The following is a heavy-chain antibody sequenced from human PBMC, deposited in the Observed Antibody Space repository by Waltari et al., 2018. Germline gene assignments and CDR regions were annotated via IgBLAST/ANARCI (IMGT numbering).Heavy chain of an antibody. CDR3: ARVGTQPGDYYYGMDV. J-gene: IGHJ6*02. CDR2: INAGKGNT. CDR1: GYTFTSYA. V-gene: IGHV1-3*01. Sequence: QVQLVQSGAEVKKPGASVKVSCKASGYTFTSYAMHWVRQAPGQRREWMGWINAGKGNTKYSQKFQGRVTITRDTSASTAYMELSSLRSEDTAVYYCARVGTQPGDYYYGMDVWGQGTTVTVSS. D-gene: IGHD7-27*01.